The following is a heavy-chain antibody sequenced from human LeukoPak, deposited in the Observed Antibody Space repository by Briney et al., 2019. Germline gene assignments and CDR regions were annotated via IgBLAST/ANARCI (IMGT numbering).Heavy chain of an antibody. CDR1: GGSISSNSYY. Sequence: SETLSLTCTVSGGSISSNSYYWGWIRQPPGKGLEWIGSIYYSGTTYYNPSLKSRVTISVDTSKNQSSLRLTSVTAADTAVYYCARMAGGVGFYFDYWGQGTLVTVSS. D-gene: IGHD2-8*02. V-gene: IGHV4-39*07. CDR3: ARMAGGVGFYFDY. J-gene: IGHJ4*02. CDR2: IYYSGTT.